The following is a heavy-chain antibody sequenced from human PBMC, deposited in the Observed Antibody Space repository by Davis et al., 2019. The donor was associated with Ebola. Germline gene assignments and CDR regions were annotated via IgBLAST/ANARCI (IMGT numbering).Heavy chain of an antibody. CDR3: ARDRGWEIRPAGDI. V-gene: IGHV3-48*02. Sequence: GGSLTLSCAASGFTFSIYSMNWVRQAPGKGLEWVSSISSSSSTIYYADSVKGRFTIYRDNAKNSLYLQVNSLRNEDTAVYYCARDRGWEIRPAGDIWGQGTMVTVSS. CDR1: GFTFSIYS. CDR2: ISSSSSTI. J-gene: IGHJ3*02. D-gene: IGHD1-26*01.